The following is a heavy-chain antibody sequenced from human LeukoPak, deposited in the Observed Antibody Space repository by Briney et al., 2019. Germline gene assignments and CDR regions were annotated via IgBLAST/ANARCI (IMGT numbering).Heavy chain of an antibody. J-gene: IGHJ4*02. CDR3: ARDLRRGLDY. CDR1: GFTFSSYW. D-gene: IGHD2-15*01. V-gene: IGHV3-74*01. CDR2: INSDGSST. Sequence: GGSLRLSCAASGFTFSSYWMHWVRQAPGKGLAWVSRINSDGSSTSYADSVKGRFTISRDNAKNTLYLQMNSLRAEDTAVYYCARDLRRGLDYWGQGTLVTVSS.